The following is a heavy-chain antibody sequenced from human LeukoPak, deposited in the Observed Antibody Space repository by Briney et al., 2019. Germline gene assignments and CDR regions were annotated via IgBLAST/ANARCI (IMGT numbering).Heavy chain of an antibody. J-gene: IGHJ4*02. D-gene: IGHD1-26*01. V-gene: IGHV4-30-2*01. CDR2: IYHSGST. CDR1: GGSISSGGYY. CDR3: ARNIGSGIQVFDY. Sequence: SETLSLTCTVSGGSISSGGYYWSWIRQPPGKGLEWIGYIYHSGSTYYNPSLKSRVTISVDRSKNQFSLKLSSVTAADTAVYYCARNIGSGIQVFDYWGQGTLVTVSS.